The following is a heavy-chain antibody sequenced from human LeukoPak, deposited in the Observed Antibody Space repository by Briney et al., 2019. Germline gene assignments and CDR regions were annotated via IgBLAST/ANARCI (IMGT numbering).Heavy chain of an antibody. CDR2: VFHTGST. CDR3: ASFYSSSWYPTDY. Sequence: SETLSLTCTVSGGSIGTYYWNWIRQPPGKGLEWIGYVFHTGSTNYNPSLKSRVTISVDTSKNQFSLKLSSVTAADTAVYYCASFYSSSWYPTDYWGQGTLVTVSS. V-gene: IGHV4-4*08. D-gene: IGHD6-13*01. CDR1: GGSIGTYY. J-gene: IGHJ4*02.